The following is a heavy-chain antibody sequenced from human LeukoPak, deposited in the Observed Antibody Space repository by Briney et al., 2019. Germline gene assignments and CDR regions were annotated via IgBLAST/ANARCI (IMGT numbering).Heavy chain of an antibody. V-gene: IGHV3-15*01. D-gene: IGHD3-10*01. CDR2: IQSKTDGGTT. J-gene: IGHJ4*02. Sequence: GRSLRLPCAASGFTFSNTWMNWVRQAPGKGLEWVGRIQSKTDGGTTEYAATVKGRFTISRDDSKTTLYLQMNSLKTEDTAVYYCATLTVRGVINIWGQGTLVTVSS. CDR3: ATLTVRGVINI. CDR1: GFTFSNTW.